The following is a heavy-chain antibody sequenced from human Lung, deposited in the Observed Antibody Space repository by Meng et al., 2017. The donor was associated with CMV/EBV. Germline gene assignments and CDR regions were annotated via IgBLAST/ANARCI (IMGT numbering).Heavy chain of an antibody. D-gene: IGHD5-18*01. V-gene: IGHV4-59*01. Sequence: SETLSLXCTGSGGSIADFYWTWIRQPPGKGLEYIAYIYYSGSTNYNPSLRSRVTMSLDSYKNQFSLKLSSVTAADTAVYYCARLHQEATVYSYGYELGRFDHWGRGVLVTSPQ. CDR1: GGSIADFY. CDR2: IYYSGST. CDR3: ARLHQEATVYSYGYELGRFDH. J-gene: IGHJ4*02.